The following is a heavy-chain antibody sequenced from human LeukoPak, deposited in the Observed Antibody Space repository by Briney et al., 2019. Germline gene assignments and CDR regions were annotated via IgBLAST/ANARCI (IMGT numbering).Heavy chain of an antibody. CDR1: GFAFSTYS. J-gene: IGHJ4*02. Sequence: PGGSLRLSCVASGFAFSTYSMNWVRQAPGKGLEWVSYIGSSSRIYYADSVKGRFTISRDNAKNSLYLQMNGLRAEDTAVYYCARGPSSQFRTDYWGQGTLVTVSS. D-gene: IGHD2-2*01. V-gene: IGHV3-48*01. CDR3: ARGPSSQFRTDY. CDR2: IGSSSRI.